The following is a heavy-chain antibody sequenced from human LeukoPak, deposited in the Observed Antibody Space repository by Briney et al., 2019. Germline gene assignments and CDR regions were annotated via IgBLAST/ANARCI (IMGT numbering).Heavy chain of an antibody. CDR3: AVLHSSSSWNY. J-gene: IGHJ4*02. D-gene: IGHD6-6*01. CDR2: IKQDGSEK. V-gene: IGHV3-7*01. CDR1: GFTFSSYW. Sequence: GGSLRLFCAASGFTFSSYWMSWVRQAPGKGLEWVANIKQDGSEKYYVDSVKGRFTISRDNAKNSLYPQMNSLRAEDTAVYYCAVLHSSSSWNYWGQGTLVTASS.